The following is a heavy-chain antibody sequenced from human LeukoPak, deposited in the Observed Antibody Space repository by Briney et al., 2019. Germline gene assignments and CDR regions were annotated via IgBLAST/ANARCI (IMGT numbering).Heavy chain of an antibody. CDR3: AKVHLTVPKTFDI. J-gene: IGHJ3*02. Sequence: PGGSLRLSCAASGFTFSSYAMNWVRQAPGKGLEWVSGISGSGGSGGSTYYADSVKGRFTVSRDNSMSTLYLQMNSLRAEDTAVYYCAKVHLTVPKTFDIWGQGTVVTVSS. V-gene: IGHV3-23*01. CDR1: GFTFSSYA. D-gene: IGHD4-17*01. CDR2: ISGSGGSGGST.